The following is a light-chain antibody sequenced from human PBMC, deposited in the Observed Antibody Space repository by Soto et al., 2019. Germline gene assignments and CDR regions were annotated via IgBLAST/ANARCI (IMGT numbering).Light chain of an antibody. CDR2: DVR. CDR1: MRDIGAYNL. V-gene: IGLV2-14*03. Sequence: QSALTQPASVSGSPGQSITIFCAGTMRDIGAYNLVSWYQQHPGRAPQLIIYDVRNRPSGSSFRFSGSKSGNTASLTISGLQAEYEADYYYSSFTSRSSLIFGGGTKLTVL. J-gene: IGLJ2*01. CDR3: SSFTSRSSLI.